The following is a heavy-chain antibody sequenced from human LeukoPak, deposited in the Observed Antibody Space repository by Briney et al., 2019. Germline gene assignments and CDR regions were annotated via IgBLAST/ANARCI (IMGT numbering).Heavy chain of an antibody. CDR1: GFTFSSYA. D-gene: IGHD2-2*01. CDR3: ARGRCSSTSCPFDY. J-gene: IGHJ4*02. Sequence: GGSLRLSCAASGFTFSSYAMHWVRQAPGKGLEYVSAISSNGGSTYSADSVEGRFTISRDNSKNTLYLQMGSLRAEDMAVYYCARGRCSSTSCPFDYWGQGTLVTVSS. CDR2: ISSNGGST. V-gene: IGHV3-64*02.